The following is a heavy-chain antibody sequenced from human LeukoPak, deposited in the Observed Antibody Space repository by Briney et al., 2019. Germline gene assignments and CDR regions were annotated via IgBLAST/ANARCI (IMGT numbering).Heavy chain of an antibody. J-gene: IGHJ3*02. Sequence: GESLKISCKGSGXGFTNYWIAWVRQMPGKGLEWMGIIYPDDSDTRYSPSFQGQVTISADKSISTAYLQWSSLKASDTAMYYCARIWLRAFDIWGQGTMVTVSS. CDR1: GXGFTNYW. V-gene: IGHV5-51*01. D-gene: IGHD3-16*01. CDR2: IYPDDSDT. CDR3: ARIWLRAFDI.